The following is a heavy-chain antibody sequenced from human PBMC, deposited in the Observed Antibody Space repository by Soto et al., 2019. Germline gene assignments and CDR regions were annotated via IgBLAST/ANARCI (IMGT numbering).Heavy chain of an antibody. CDR1: GYTFTSYD. D-gene: IGHD6-6*01. J-gene: IGHJ5*02. CDR2: ISAYNGNT. CDR3: ARVIGSSSLNWFDP. Sequence: QVQLVQSGAEVKKPGASVKVSCKASGYTFTSYDFSWVRQAPGQGLEWMGWISAYNGNTDYAQKLQGRVTMTTDTSTSTAYMELRSLRSDDTAVYDGARVIGSSSLNWFDPWGQGTLVTVTS. V-gene: IGHV1-18*01.